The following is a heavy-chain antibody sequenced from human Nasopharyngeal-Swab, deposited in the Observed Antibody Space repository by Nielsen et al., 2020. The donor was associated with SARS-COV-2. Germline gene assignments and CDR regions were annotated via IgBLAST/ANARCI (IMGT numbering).Heavy chain of an antibody. V-gene: IGHV3-15*01. J-gene: IGHJ4*02. CDR3: TTSGSYVRY. CDR1: GFTFSNAW. D-gene: IGHD1-26*01. CDR2: IKSKTGGGTT. Sequence: GGSLRLSCAASGFTFSNAWMSWVRQAPGKGLEWVGRIKSKTGGGTTDYAAPVKGRFTISRDDSKNTLYLQMNSLKTEDTAVYYCTTSGSYVRYWGQGTLVTVSS.